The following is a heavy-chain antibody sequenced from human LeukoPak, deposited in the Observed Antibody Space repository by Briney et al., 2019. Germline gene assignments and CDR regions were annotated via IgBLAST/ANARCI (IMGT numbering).Heavy chain of an antibody. Sequence: SETLSLTCAVYGGSFSGYYWSWIRQPPGKGLEWVGEINHSGSTNYNPSLKSRVTISVDTSKNQFSLKLSSVTAADTAVYYCASSPYYYDSSGSPYYFDYWGQGTLVTVSS. J-gene: IGHJ4*02. CDR1: GGSFSGYY. V-gene: IGHV4-34*01. CDR3: ASSPYYYDSSGSPYYFDY. CDR2: INHSGST. D-gene: IGHD3-22*01.